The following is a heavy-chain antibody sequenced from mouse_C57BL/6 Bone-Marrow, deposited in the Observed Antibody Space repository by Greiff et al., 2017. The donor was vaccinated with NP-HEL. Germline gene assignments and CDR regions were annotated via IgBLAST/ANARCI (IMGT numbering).Heavy chain of an antibody. D-gene: IGHD1-1*01. CDR3: ARNLDYYGSSDWYFDV. J-gene: IGHJ1*03. V-gene: IGHV2-9-1*01. CDR2: IWTGGGT. CDR1: GFSLTSYA. Sequence: VQLQESGPGLVAPSQSLSITCTVSGFSLTSYAISWVRQPPGKGLEWLGGIWTGGGTNYNSAPKSRLSISKDNSKSQVFLKMNSLKTDDTARYYCARNLDYYGSSDWYFDVWGTGTTVTVSS.